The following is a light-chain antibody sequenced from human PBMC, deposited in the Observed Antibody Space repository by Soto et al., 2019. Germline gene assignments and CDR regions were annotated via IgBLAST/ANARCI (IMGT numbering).Light chain of an antibody. Sequence: DIVMTQSPDSLAVSLGERATINCKSSRNILYSPTNRNYLAWYQQKPGQPPKLLIYWASTRESGVPDRFSGSGSGTDFTLTISSLQAEDVAVYYCQQYYSTPLTFGGGTKVDIK. V-gene: IGKV4-1*01. CDR1: RNILYSPTNRNY. CDR3: QQYYSTPLT. J-gene: IGKJ4*01. CDR2: WAS.